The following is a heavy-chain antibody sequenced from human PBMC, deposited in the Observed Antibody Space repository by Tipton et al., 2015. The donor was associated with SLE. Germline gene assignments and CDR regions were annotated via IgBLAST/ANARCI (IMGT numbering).Heavy chain of an antibody. CDR3: ARTYSSGWYFYFDY. Sequence: TLSLTCTVSGGSISSGSYYWSWIRQPAGKGLEWIGYIYTSGSTNYNPSLKSRVTISVDTSKNQFSLKLSSVTAADTAVYYCARTYSSGWYFYFDYWGQGTLVTVSS. V-gene: IGHV4-61*09. J-gene: IGHJ4*02. D-gene: IGHD6-19*01. CDR2: IYTSGST. CDR1: GGSISSGSYY.